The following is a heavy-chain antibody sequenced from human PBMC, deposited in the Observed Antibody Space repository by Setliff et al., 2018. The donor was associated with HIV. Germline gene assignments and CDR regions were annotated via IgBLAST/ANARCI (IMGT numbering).Heavy chain of an antibody. J-gene: IGHJ4*02. CDR2: IHTSGNA. Sequence: PSETLSLTCTVSGGSISSGTYFWSWIRQPAGKGLEWIGHIHTSGNANYNPSLNSRVTISVDTSKNHFSLKLSSVTAADTAVYYSARSLLPSITVAGTIGYWGQGSLVTVSS. CDR1: GGSISSGTYF. CDR3: ARSLLPSITVAGTIGY. D-gene: IGHD6-19*01. V-gene: IGHV4-61*09.